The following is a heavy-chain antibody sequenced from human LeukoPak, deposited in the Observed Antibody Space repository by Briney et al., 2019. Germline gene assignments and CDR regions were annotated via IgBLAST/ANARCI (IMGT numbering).Heavy chain of an antibody. J-gene: IGHJ6*02. CDR2: IYYSGST. Sequence: SETLSLTCTVSGGSLSSGDYYWSWIRQPPGKGLEWIGYIYYSGSTYYNPSLKSRVTISVDTSKTQFSLSLSSVTAADTAVYYCARITFVVEGYGMDVWGQGTTVTVSS. CDR3: ARITFVVEGYGMDV. V-gene: IGHV4-30-4*01. D-gene: IGHD2-21*01. CDR1: GGSLSSGDYY.